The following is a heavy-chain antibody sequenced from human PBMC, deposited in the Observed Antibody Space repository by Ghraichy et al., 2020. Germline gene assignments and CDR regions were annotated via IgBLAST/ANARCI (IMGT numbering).Heavy chain of an antibody. V-gene: IGHV4-59*08. CDR2: IYYSGST. J-gene: IGHJ5*02. D-gene: IGHD3-16*01. CDR1: GGSISSYY. CDR3: ARFHWGSKNEENWFDP. Sequence: SETLSLTCTVSGGSISSYYWSWIRQPPGKGLEWIGYIYYSGSTNYNPSLKSRVTISVDTSKNQFSLKLSSVTAADTAVYYCARFHWGSKNEENWFDPWGQGTLVTVSS.